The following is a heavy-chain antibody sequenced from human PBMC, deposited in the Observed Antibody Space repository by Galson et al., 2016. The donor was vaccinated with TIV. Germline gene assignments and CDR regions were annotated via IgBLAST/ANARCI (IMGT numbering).Heavy chain of an antibody. CDR2: ISVYNGNT. V-gene: IGHV1-18*01. CDR3: ARDTPSLLSAATMDY. J-gene: IGHJ4*02. D-gene: IGHD6-25*01. CDR1: GYIVNNFG. Sequence: SVKVSCKASGYIVNNFGVSWVRQSPGQGLEWMAWISVYNGNTNYAQSLQGRVTLTTDTSTSTAHMELRSLRSDDTAVYYCARDTPSLLSAATMDYWGQGTLVTVSS.